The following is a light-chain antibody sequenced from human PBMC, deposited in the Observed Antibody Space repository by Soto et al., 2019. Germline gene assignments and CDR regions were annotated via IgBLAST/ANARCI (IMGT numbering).Light chain of an antibody. V-gene: IGKV3-15*01. CDR3: QQYNNWPPIT. J-gene: IGKJ5*01. Sequence: EMVMTQSPATLSVSPGERATLSCRASQSVSGNLAWYQQKPGQAPRLLIYGASTWATGLPARFSGSGSGTEFTLTISSLQSEDFAVYYCQQYNNWPPITFGQGTRVEIK. CDR1: QSVSGN. CDR2: GAS.